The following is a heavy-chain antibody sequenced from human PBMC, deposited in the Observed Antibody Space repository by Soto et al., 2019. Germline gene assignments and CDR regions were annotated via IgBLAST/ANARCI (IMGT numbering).Heavy chain of an antibody. J-gene: IGHJ6*02. D-gene: IGHD6-13*01. V-gene: IGHV1-69*13. Sequence: SVKVSCKASGGTFSSYAISWVRQAPGQGLEWMGGIIPIFGTANYAQKFQGRVTITADESTSTAYMELSSLRSEDTAVYYCARGRRSSIAAAGKGEDYYYYYGMDVWGQGTTVTVSS. CDR3: ARGRRSSIAAAGKGEDYYYYYGMDV. CDR2: IIPIFGTA. CDR1: GGTFSSYA.